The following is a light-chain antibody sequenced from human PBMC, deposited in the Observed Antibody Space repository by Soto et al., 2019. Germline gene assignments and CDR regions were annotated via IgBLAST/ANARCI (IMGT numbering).Light chain of an antibody. V-gene: IGKV3-15*01. CDR1: QRVSSN. CDR2: GAS. CDR3: QQYNNLLSIT. J-gene: IGKJ5*01. Sequence: EIVMTQSPATLSVSPGERATLSCRASQRVSSNLAWYQQKPGQAPRLLIYGASNWATGIPARFSGSGSGTDFTLTISSLQSEDFAVYYCQQYNNLLSITFGQGTRVEI.